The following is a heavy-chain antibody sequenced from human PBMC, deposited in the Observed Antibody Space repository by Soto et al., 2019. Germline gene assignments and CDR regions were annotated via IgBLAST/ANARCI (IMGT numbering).Heavy chain of an antibody. CDR3: AQDRAPVVPRAMDV. CDR2: INSGGSAT. V-gene: IGHV3-23*03. D-gene: IGHD2-15*01. Sequence: ESGGGLVQPGGSLTLSCAASGFTFSSHAMNWVRQAPGKGLEWVSAINSGGSATYYADSVQGRFSVSRDNSKNTLYLQMSSLRAEDTAIYSCAQDRAPVVPRAMDVWGQRTTVTVSS. J-gene: IGHJ6*02. CDR1: GFTFSSHA.